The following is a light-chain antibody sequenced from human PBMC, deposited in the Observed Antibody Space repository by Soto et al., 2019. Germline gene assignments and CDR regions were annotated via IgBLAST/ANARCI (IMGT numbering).Light chain of an antibody. J-gene: IGLJ1*01. CDR2: DVS. V-gene: IGLV2-14*01. CDR3: SSYTSSSKGV. CDR1: SSVVGGYNY. Sequence: QSVLTQPVSVSGSPGQSITISCTGTSSVVGGYNYVSWYQQHPGKAPKLMIYDVSNRPSGVSNRFSGSKSGNTASLTISGLQAEDEADYYCSSYTSSSKGVFGTGTKVTVL.